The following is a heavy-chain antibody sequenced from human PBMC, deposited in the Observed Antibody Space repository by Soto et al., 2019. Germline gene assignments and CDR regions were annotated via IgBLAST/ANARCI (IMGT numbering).Heavy chain of an antibody. CDR2: TYYRSKWYN. V-gene: IGHV6-1*01. D-gene: IGHD6-19*01. CDR1: GARVSSNSAS. J-gene: IGHJ6*02. CDR3: AREVIVYSGGWYRGGYYGMEV. Sequence: SPTLSLTCAISGARVSSNSASWNCIRQSPSRGLEWLARTYYRSKWYNDYAVSVKSRITINPDTSKNQYSLQLDSVTSEDTAVYYCAREVIVYSGGWYRGGYYGMEVWGQGTTVSV.